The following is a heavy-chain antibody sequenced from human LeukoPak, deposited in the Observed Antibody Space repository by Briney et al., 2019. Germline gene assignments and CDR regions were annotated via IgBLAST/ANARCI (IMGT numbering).Heavy chain of an antibody. CDR2: INGSGDST. CDR1: GFTFSSYA. J-gene: IGHJ3*02. Sequence: GGSLRLSCAASGFTFSSYAMGWVRQAPGKGLEWVSAINGSGDSTYYPDSVKGRFTISRDNSKNTLYLQVNSLRAGDTAVYYCARDPNGDYVGAFEIWGQGTMVTVSS. CDR3: ARDPNGDYVGAFEI. D-gene: IGHD4-17*01. V-gene: IGHV3-23*01.